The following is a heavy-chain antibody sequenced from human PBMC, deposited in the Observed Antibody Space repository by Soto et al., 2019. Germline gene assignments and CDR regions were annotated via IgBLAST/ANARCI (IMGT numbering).Heavy chain of an antibody. Sequence: GGSLRLSCAASGFTFSSYAMSWVRQAPGKGLEWVSAISGSGGSTYYADSVKGRFTISRDNSKNTLYLQMNSLRAEDTAVYYCAKDHYYDSSGSYFDYWSQGTLVTVSS. CDR2: ISGSGGST. J-gene: IGHJ4*02. V-gene: IGHV3-23*01. CDR3: AKDHYYDSSGSYFDY. CDR1: GFTFSSYA. D-gene: IGHD3-22*01.